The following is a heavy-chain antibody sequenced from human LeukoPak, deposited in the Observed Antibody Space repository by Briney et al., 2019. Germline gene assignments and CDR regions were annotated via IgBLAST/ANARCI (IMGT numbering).Heavy chain of an antibody. D-gene: IGHD5-12*01. J-gene: IGHJ4*02. CDR2: IYSGGST. Sequence: PGGSLRLSCAASGFPVSSNYMSWVRQAPGKGLEWVSVIYSGGSTYYADSVKGRFTISRDNSKNTLYLQMNSLRAEDTAAYYCARGRGYSGYVDYWGQGTLVTVSS. CDR3: ARGRGYSGYVDY. CDR1: GFPVSSNY. V-gene: IGHV3-53*01.